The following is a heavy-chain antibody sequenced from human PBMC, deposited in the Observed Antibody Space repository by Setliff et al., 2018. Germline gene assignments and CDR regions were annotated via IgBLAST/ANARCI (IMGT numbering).Heavy chain of an antibody. CDR1: GYSISSGYY. CDR3: ARHGLQFLEWLSAFDY. D-gene: IGHD3-3*01. J-gene: IGHJ4*02. Sequence: SETLSLTCAASGYSISSGYYWGWIQQPPGKGLEWIGNIYHSGSTYYNPSLKSRVTISVDTSKNQFSLKLTSVTAADTAVYYCARHGLQFLEWLSAFDYWGQGTLVTVSS. V-gene: IGHV4-38-2*01. CDR2: IYHSGST.